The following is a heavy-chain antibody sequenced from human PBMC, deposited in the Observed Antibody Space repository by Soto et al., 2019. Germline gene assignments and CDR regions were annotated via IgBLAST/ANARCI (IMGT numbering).Heavy chain of an antibody. D-gene: IGHD6-13*01. CDR2: IYPGDHET. CDR3: ARSPRSSPYFDY. Sequence: PGESLKISFKGSGYSFTSYWIGWVRQMPGKGLEWMGLIYPGDHETRYSPAFHGKVTISADESINTAYLQWSSLEASDSAFYYCARSPRSSPYFDYWGQGALVTVSS. V-gene: IGHV5-51*01. J-gene: IGHJ4*02. CDR1: GYSFTSYW.